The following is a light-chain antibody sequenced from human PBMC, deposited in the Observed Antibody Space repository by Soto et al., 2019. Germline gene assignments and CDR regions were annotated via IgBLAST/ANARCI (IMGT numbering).Light chain of an antibody. Sequence: EIVLTQSPATLSLSPGERATLSCRASQSFSSYLAWYQQKPGQAPRLLIYDASNRATGIPARFSGSGSGTDFTLTISRLEPEDFAVYYCQQYGSSPWTFGQGTKVDIK. CDR3: QQYGSSPWT. V-gene: IGKV3-20*01. CDR2: DAS. CDR1: QSFSSY. J-gene: IGKJ1*01.